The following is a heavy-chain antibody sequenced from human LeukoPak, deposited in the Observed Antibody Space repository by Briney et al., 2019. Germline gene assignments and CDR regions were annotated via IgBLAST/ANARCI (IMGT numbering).Heavy chain of an antibody. CDR1: GGSISSYY. CDR2: IYTSGST. D-gene: IGHD1-26*01. CDR3: ARDSYSGRPSDYYYYMDV. V-gene: IGHV4-4*07. J-gene: IGHJ6*03. Sequence: ASETLSLTCTVSGGSISSYYWSWIRQPAGKGLEWIGRIYTSGSTNYNPSLKSRVTMSVDTSKNQFSLKLSSVTAADTAVYYCARDSYSGRPSDYYYYMDVWGKGTTVTVSS.